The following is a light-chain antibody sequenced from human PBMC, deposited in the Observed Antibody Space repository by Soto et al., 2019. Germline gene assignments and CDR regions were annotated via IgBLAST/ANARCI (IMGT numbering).Light chain of an antibody. Sequence: EIVMTQSPATLSVSPGERATLSCRASQSVSRNLAWYQQKPGQAPRFLIYGTSNRATDIPDRFSGSGSGTDFTLSIHKLEPEDFAVYYCQQYGKSPRTFGQGTKVEIK. CDR1: QSVSRN. CDR3: QQYGKSPRT. V-gene: IGKV3-20*01. J-gene: IGKJ2*01. CDR2: GTS.